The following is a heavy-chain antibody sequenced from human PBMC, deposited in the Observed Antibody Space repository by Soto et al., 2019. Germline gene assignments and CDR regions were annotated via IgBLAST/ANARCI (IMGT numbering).Heavy chain of an antibody. J-gene: IGHJ6*02. V-gene: IGHV3-73*02. CDR3: ARIGYGLDV. D-gene: IGHD6-13*01. Sequence: EVQLVQSGGGRVQPGGSLKLSCEASGFTFSVSAIHWVRLASGKGLEWVGRIRTRKNRYVTTYAASVKGRFSLSRDDSKNTAYLQMNSVKTEDTAVYYGARIGYGLDVGGQGTTVIVS. CDR1: GFTFSVSA. CDR2: IRTRKNRYVT.